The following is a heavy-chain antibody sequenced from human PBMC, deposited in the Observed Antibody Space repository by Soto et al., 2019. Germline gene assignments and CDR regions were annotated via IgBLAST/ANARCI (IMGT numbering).Heavy chain of an antibody. D-gene: IGHD6-19*01. CDR2: TYYRSKWYS. Sequence: PSHTLSLSCVISGDSVSSTSTAWSWIRQSPSRGLEWLGRTYYRSKWYSDYAVSVKSRITINPDTSKNQFSLQLNSVTPEDTAVYYCARGSYYSGWVWGQGTLVTASS. CDR1: GDSVSSTSTA. CDR3: ARGSYYSGWV. V-gene: IGHV6-1*01. J-gene: IGHJ4*02.